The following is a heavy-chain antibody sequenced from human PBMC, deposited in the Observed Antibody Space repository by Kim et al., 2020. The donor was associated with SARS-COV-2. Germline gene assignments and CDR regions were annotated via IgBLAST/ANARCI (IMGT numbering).Heavy chain of an antibody. CDR2: IIPIFGTA. V-gene: IGHV1-69*13. CDR3: ASPYYYDSSGPTDYYFDY. CDR1: GGTFSSYA. Sequence: SVKVSCKASGGTFSSYAISWVRQAPGQGLEWMGGIIPIFGTANYAQKFQGRVTITADESTSTACMELSSLRSEDTAVYYCASPYYYDSSGPTDYYFDYWGQGTLVTVSS. D-gene: IGHD3-22*01. J-gene: IGHJ4*02.